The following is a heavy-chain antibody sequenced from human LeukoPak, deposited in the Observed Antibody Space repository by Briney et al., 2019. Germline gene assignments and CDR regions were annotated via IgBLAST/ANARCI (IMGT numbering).Heavy chain of an antibody. CDR1: GGSFSGYY. Sequence: IPSETLSLTCAVYGGSFSGYYWSWIRQPPGKGLEWIGEINHSGSTNYNPSPKSRVTISVDTSKNQFSLKLSSVTAADTAVYYCARTRILVGATYYFDYWGQGTLVTVSS. D-gene: IGHD1-26*01. CDR2: INHSGST. J-gene: IGHJ4*02. V-gene: IGHV4-34*01. CDR3: ARTRILVGATYYFDY.